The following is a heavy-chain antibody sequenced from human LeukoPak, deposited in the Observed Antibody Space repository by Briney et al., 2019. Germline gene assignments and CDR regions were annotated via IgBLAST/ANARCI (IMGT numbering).Heavy chain of an antibody. CDR2: IYTSGST. D-gene: IGHD4-11*01. Sequence: SETLSLTCTVSGGSISSYYWSWIRRPAGKGLEWIGRIYTSGSTNYNPSLKSRVTMSVDTSKNQFSLKLSSVTAADTAVYYCARSTTTGSWNYFDYWGQGTPVTVSS. J-gene: IGHJ4*02. CDR3: ARSTTTGSWNYFDY. CDR1: GGSISSYY. V-gene: IGHV4-4*07.